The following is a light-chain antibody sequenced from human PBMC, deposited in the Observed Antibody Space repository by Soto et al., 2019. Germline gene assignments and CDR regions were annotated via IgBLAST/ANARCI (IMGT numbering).Light chain of an antibody. J-gene: IGLJ1*01. CDR1: SSDFGYYNY. Sequence: QSALTQPPSASGSPGQSVTISCTGTSSDFGYYNYVSWYQQHPGRAPKLIIYEVSERPSGVPDRFSGSKSGNTASLTVSGLQAEDEADYYCSSYAGRNYVFGAGTKVTAL. CDR3: SSYAGRNYV. V-gene: IGLV2-8*01. CDR2: EVS.